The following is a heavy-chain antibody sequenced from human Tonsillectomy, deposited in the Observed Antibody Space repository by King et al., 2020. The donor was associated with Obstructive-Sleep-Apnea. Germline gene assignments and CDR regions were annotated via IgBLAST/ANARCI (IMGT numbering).Heavy chain of an antibody. CDR1: GFSLSSSGVG. V-gene: IGHV2-5*02. CDR3: AHTTIVRASFEY. D-gene: IGHD4/OR15-4a*01. Sequence: ITLKESGPTLVKPTQTLTLTCTFSGFSLSSSGVGVGWIRQPPGKALEWIALIYWDDDKRYSPSLKSRLTITKDTSKNQVVLTVNNMDAMHTGTYYCAHTTIVRASFEYWGQGALVTVSS. J-gene: IGHJ4*02. CDR2: IYWDDDK.